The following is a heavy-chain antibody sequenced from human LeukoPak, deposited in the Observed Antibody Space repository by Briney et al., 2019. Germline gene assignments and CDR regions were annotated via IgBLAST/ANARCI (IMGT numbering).Heavy chain of an antibody. CDR3: ARDGAGYDSSIYYYYMDV. Sequence: ASVKVSCKASGYTFTGYYMHWVRQAPGQGLEWMGIINPSGGSTSYAQKFQGRVTMTRDMSTSTVYMELSSLRSEDTAVYYCARDGAGYDSSIYYYYMDVWGKGTTVTVSS. J-gene: IGHJ6*03. CDR2: INPSGGST. CDR1: GYTFTGYY. D-gene: IGHD3-22*01. V-gene: IGHV1-46*01.